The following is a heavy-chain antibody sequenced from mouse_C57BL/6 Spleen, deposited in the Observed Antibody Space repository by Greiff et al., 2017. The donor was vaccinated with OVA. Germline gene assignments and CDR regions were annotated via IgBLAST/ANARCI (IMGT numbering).Heavy chain of an antibody. CDR2: IWSGGST. V-gene: IGHV2-2*01. CDR3: ARNGDYDGGYFDY. D-gene: IGHD2-4*01. CDR1: GFSLTSYG. Sequence: VKLMESGPGLVQPSQSLSITCTVSGFSLTSYGVHWVRQSPGKGLEWLGVIWSGGSTDYNAAFISRLSISKDNSKSQVFFKMNSLQADDTAIYYCARNGDYDGGYFDYWGQGTTLTVSS. J-gene: IGHJ2*01.